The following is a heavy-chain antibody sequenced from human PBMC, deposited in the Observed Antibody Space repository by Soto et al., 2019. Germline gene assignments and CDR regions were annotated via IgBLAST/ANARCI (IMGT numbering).Heavy chain of an antibody. Sequence: SETLSLTCSVSAGSISRYYWGWVRQSRGEGLEWIAHISYTVDASYNPSLKSRVTISLDTSKNQIALRLMSVTAADTAVYYCVGSLMSRAMESFDYWGQGTLVTVSS. CDR2: ISYTVDA. CDR3: VGSLMSRAMESFDY. J-gene: IGHJ4*02. V-gene: IGHV4-59*01. D-gene: IGHD5-18*01. CDR1: AGSISRYY.